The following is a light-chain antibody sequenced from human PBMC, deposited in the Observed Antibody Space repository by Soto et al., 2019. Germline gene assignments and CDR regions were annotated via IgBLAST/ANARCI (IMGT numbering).Light chain of an antibody. CDR2: GHN. CDR1: YSNIGAGYE. CDR3: QSYDSSLSGSV. V-gene: IGLV1-40*01. Sequence: QSVLTQPPSVSGAPGQRVTISCTGSYSNIGAGYEVHWYQQIPGTAPKLLISGHNNRPSGVPDRFFGSKSGTSASLTIIGLQAEDEADYYCQSYDSSLSGSVFGGGTQLTVL. J-gene: IGLJ2*01.